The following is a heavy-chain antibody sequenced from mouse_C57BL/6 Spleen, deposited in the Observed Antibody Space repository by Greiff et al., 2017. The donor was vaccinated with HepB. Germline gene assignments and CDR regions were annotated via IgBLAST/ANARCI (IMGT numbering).Heavy chain of an antibody. Sequence: VQLKESGPELVKPGASVKISCKASGYSFTDYNMNWVKQSNGKSLEWIGVINPNYGTTSYNQKFKGKATLTVEQSSSTAYMQLNSLTSEDSAVYYCAREYYGSSSAWFAYWGQGTLVTVSA. D-gene: IGHD1-1*01. CDR3: AREYYGSSSAWFAY. J-gene: IGHJ3*01. CDR2: INPNYGTT. V-gene: IGHV1-39*01. CDR1: GYSFTDYN.